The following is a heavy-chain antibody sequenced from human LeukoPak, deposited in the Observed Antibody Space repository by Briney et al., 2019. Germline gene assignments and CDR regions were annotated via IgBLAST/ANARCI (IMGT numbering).Heavy chain of an antibody. CDR1: GGSISTFF. D-gene: IGHD3-10*01. Sequence: SETLSLTCTVSGGSISTFFWHWIRQPPGKGLEWLGYILDSGTTAYNPSLKRRVTMSIDTSKNQFSLKLSSVTAADTAVYYCARDGIEYGSGSYDAFDIWGQGTMVTVSS. CDR2: ILDSGTT. J-gene: IGHJ3*02. CDR3: ARDGIEYGSGSYDAFDI. V-gene: IGHV4-59*01.